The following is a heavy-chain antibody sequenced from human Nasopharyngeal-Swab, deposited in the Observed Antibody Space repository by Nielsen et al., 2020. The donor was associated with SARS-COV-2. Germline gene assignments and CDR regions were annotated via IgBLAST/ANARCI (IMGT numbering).Heavy chain of an antibody. V-gene: IGHV4-34*01. Sequence: GSLRLSCAVYGGSFSGYYWSWIRQPPGKGLEWIGEINHSGSTNYNPSLKSRVTISVDTSKNQFSLKLSSVTAADTAVYCCARMTPLAVAGGSWFDPWGQGTVVTVSS. J-gene: IGHJ5*02. CDR1: GGSFSGYY. CDR2: INHSGST. CDR3: ARMTPLAVAGGSWFDP. D-gene: IGHD6-19*01.